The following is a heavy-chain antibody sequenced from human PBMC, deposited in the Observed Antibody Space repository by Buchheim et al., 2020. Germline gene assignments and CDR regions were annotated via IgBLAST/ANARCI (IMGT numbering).Heavy chain of an antibody. V-gene: IGHV5-51*01. Sequence: EVQLVQSGAEVKKPGESLKISCKGSGYSFTDYWIGWVRQMPGKGLAWMGMIFPRDSDSRHSPSFQGQVTISADNSISSAYLQWSSLKASDTAMYYCVRGSGYCSNTRCYLFDYWGQGTL. CDR3: VRGSGYCSNTRCYLFDY. CDR1: GYSFTDYW. D-gene: IGHD2-2*01. CDR2: IFPRDSDS. J-gene: IGHJ4*02.